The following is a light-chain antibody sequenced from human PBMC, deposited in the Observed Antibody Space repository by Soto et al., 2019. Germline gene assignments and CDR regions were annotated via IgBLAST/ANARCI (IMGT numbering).Light chain of an antibody. Sequence: QSVLTQPASVSGSPGQSITISCTGTSSDVGGYNYVSWYQQHPGKAPKLMIYDVSNRPSGVSNRFSGSKSGNTASLTISGLQAEDEADYYCSSYTSSSTYVFGTGNNVTVL. CDR2: DVS. V-gene: IGLV2-14*01. CDR3: SSYTSSSTYV. CDR1: SSDVGGYNY. J-gene: IGLJ1*01.